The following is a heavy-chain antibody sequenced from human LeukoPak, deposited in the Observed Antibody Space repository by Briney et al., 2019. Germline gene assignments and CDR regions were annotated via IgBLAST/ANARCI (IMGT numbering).Heavy chain of an antibody. CDR1: GFTFSSYA. D-gene: IGHD3-22*01. Sequence: GGSLRLSCAASGFTFSSYAMSWVRQAPGKGLEWVSAISGSGGSTYYADSVKGRFTISRDNSKNTLYLQMNSLRAEDTAVYYCARDSSDSSGYFDYWGQGTLVTVSS. J-gene: IGHJ4*02. V-gene: IGHV3-23*01. CDR3: ARDSSDSSGYFDY. CDR2: ISGSGGST.